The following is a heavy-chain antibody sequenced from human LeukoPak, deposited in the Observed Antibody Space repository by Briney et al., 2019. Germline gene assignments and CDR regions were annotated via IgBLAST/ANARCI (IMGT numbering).Heavy chain of an antibody. V-gene: IGHV1-2*02. CDR3: ARDQSGSYYDVWFDP. J-gene: IGHJ5*02. CDR1: GYIFTGYY. CDR2: INPNSGGT. D-gene: IGHD1-26*01. Sequence: GASVKVSFKACGYIFTGYYMHWVRQAPGQGLEWMGWINPNSGGTNYAQKLQGRVTMTRDTSISTAYMELSRLRSDDTAVYYCARDQSGSYYDVWFDPWGQGTLVTVSS.